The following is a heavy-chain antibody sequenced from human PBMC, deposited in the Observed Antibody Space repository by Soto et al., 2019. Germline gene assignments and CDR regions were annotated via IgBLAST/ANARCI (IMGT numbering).Heavy chain of an antibody. Sequence: GGSLRLSCAGSGFTFSSYGMHWVRQAPGKGLEWVAVISYDGSNKYYADSVKGRFTISRDNSKNTLFLQMNSLRAEDTAVYYCAKRYSYGKNYFDYWGQGALVTVSS. CDR2: ISYDGSNK. J-gene: IGHJ4*02. D-gene: IGHD5-18*01. CDR1: GFTFSSYG. CDR3: AKRYSYGKNYFDY. V-gene: IGHV3-30*18.